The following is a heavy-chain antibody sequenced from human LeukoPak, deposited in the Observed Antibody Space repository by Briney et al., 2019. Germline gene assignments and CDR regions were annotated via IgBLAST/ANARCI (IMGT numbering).Heavy chain of an antibody. CDR1: GGTFSSYA. CDR2: IIPIFGIA. CDR3: ARDSSGYGPYYYGMDV. Sequence: ASVKVSRKASGGTFSSYAISWVRQAPGQGLEWMGRIIPIFGIANYAQKFQGRVTITADKSTSTAYMELSSLRSEDTAVYYCARDSSGYGPYYYGMDVWGQGTTVTVSS. V-gene: IGHV1-69*04. D-gene: IGHD3-22*01. J-gene: IGHJ6*02.